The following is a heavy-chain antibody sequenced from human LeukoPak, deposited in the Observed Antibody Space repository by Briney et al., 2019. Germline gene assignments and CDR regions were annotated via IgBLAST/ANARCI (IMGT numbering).Heavy chain of an antibody. V-gene: IGHV1-2*02. D-gene: IGHD2-15*01. CDR2: INPNSGGT. Sequence: ASVKVSCKASGYTFTGYYMHWVRQAPGQGLEWMGWINPNSGGTNYAQKFQDRVTMTRDTSISTAYMELSRLRSDDTAVYYCAPVLLGYCSGGSCYPDYWGQGTLVTVSS. CDR1: GYTFTGYY. J-gene: IGHJ4*02. CDR3: APVLLGYCSGGSCYPDY.